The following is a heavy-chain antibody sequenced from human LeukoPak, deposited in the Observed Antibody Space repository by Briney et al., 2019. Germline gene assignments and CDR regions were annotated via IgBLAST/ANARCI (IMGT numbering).Heavy chain of an antibody. CDR3: AKGYHYDSSGYYGGFDY. Sequence: HSGGSLRLSCATSGFNFDDYAMQWVRQATGKGLEWVSGINWNSDTIGYADSVKGRFTISRDNAKNSLYLQMNSLRAEDTALYYCAKGYHYDSSGYYGGFDYWGQGTLVTVSS. D-gene: IGHD3-22*01. V-gene: IGHV3-9*01. CDR1: GFNFDDYA. CDR2: INWNSDTI. J-gene: IGHJ4*02.